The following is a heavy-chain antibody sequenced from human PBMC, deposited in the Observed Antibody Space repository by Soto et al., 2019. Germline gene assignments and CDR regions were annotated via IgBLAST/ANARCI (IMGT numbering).Heavy chain of an antibody. V-gene: IGHV4-39*01. Sequence: QLQLQESGPGLVKPSETLSLTCTVSGGSISSSSYYWGWSRQPPGKGLEWIGSIYYSGSTYYNPSLKSRVTISVDTSKYQFSLKLSSVTAADTAVYYCARYVLLLWFGEQRWFDPWGQGTLVTVSS. D-gene: IGHD3-10*01. CDR2: IYYSGST. J-gene: IGHJ5*02. CDR1: GGSISSSSYY. CDR3: ARYVLLLWFGEQRWFDP.